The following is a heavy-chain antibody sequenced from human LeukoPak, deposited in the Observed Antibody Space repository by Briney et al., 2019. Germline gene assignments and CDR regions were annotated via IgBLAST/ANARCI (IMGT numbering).Heavy chain of an antibody. CDR3: ARRVSYGDFDY. Sequence: ASVKVSCKASGYTFTSYDVNWVRQATGQGLEWMGWMNPNSGNTGYAHKFQGRVTITRNTSISTAYMQLSSLRFEDTAVYYCARRVSYGDFDYWGQGTLVTVSS. CDR2: MNPNSGNT. J-gene: IGHJ4*02. CDR1: GYTFTSYD. D-gene: IGHD4-17*01. V-gene: IGHV1-8*01.